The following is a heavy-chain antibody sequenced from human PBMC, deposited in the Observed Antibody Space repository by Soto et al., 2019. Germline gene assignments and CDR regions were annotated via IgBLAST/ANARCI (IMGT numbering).Heavy chain of an antibody. D-gene: IGHD2-21*02. V-gene: IGHV1-3*05. Sequence: QVQLVQSGAEEKKPGASVKVSCKASGYTFTSYAMHWVRQAPGQRLEWMGWINAGNGNTKYSQKFQGRVTITRDTSESTAYTELSSLRSEDTAVYYCARSIVVVTALDYWGQGTLVTGSS. CDR1: GYTFTSYA. J-gene: IGHJ4*02. CDR3: ARSIVVVTALDY. CDR2: INAGNGNT.